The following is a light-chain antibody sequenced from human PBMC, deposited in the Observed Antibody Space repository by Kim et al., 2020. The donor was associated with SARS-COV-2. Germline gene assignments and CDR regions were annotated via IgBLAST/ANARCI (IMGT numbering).Light chain of an antibody. Sequence: ALGQTVRITCQGDSLRIYYASWYQQKPGQAPVLVIYGKHNRPSGIPDRFSGSSSGNTASLTITGAQAEDEADYSCNSRDSSGNHVLFGGGTQLTVL. CDR2: GKH. V-gene: IGLV3-19*01. CDR3: NSRDSSGNHVL. CDR1: SLRIYY. J-gene: IGLJ2*01.